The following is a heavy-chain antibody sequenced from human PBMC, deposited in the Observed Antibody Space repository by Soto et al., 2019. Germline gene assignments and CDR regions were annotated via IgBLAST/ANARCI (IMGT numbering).Heavy chain of an antibody. CDR1: GYTFTGYY. Sequence: GASVKVSCKXSGYTFTGYYMHWVRQAPGQGLEWMGWINPNSGGTNYAQKFQGRVTMTRDTSISTAYMELSRLRSDDTAVYYCARRGHTRFLGYYYYYGMDVWGQGTTVTVSS. V-gene: IGHV1-2*02. CDR3: ARRGHTRFLGYYYYYGMDV. D-gene: IGHD3-3*01. J-gene: IGHJ6*02. CDR2: INPNSGGT.